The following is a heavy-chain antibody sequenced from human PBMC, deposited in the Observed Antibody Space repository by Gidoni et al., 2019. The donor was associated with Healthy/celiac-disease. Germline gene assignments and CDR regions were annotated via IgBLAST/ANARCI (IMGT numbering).Heavy chain of an antibody. J-gene: IGHJ3*02. Sequence: EVQLVESGGGLVQPGGSLRLSCAASGFTFSSYAMSWVRQAPGQGLEWVSAISGSGGSTYYADSVKGRFTISRDNSKNTLYLQMNSLRAEDTAVYYCAKSAVDYDFWSGYEQDAFDIWGQGTMVTVSS. CDR1: GFTFSSYA. CDR3: AKSAVDYDFWSGYEQDAFDI. CDR2: ISGSGGST. V-gene: IGHV3-23*04. D-gene: IGHD3-3*01.